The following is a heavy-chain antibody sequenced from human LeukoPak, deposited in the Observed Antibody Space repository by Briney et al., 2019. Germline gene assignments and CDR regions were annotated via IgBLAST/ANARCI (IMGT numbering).Heavy chain of an antibody. CDR3: ARRGKTGPLNWFDP. J-gene: IGHJ5*02. Sequence: SETLSLTCTVSGGSISSSSYYWGWIRQPPGKGLEWIGSVLYSGTTYNNPSLKSRITISVDTSKNQFSLKLSSVTAADTAVYYCARRGKTGPLNWFDPWGQGTLVTVSS. CDR1: GGSISSSSYY. V-gene: IGHV4-39*01. CDR2: VLYSGTT. D-gene: IGHD1-1*01.